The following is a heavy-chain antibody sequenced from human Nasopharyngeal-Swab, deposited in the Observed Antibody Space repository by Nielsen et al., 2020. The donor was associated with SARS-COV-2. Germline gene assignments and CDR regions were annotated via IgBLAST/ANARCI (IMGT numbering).Heavy chain of an antibody. CDR1: GFTFSIDS. V-gene: IGHV3-21*01. CDR3: ARLGTESYHYYSLDV. D-gene: IGHD1-1*01. CDR2: IRSSNNYI. Sequence: GGSLRLSCAASGFTFSIDSMNWVRHAPGNGMGWVSSIRSSNNYIYYEDSVKGRFTISRDNTKKSLYLQMNSLRAEDTAVYYCARLGTESYHYYSLDVWGQGTTVTVSS. J-gene: IGHJ6*02.